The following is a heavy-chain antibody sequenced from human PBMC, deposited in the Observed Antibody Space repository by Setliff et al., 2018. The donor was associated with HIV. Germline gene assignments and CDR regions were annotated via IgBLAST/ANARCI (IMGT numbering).Heavy chain of an antibody. J-gene: IGHJ5*02. CDR3: ARVRRGNNYAPPDHRFDP. D-gene: IGHD5-18*01. V-gene: IGHV1-2*02. CDR1: GYTFTSYH. Sequence: ASVKVSCKTSGYTFTSYHLHWLRQAPGQGLEWMGWINPNSGDTRYAQRFQGRVTMTRDTSTNTAYMELNSLTSDDTAVYYCARVRRGNNYAPPDHRFDPWGQGTLVTVS. CDR2: INPNSGDT.